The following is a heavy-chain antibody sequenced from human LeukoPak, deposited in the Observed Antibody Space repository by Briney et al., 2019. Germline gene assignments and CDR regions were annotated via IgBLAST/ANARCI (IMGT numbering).Heavy chain of an antibody. D-gene: IGHD5-12*01. CDR2: ISAYNGNT. J-gene: IGHJ4*02. CDR3: ARASIVATIYYFDY. V-gene: IGHV1-18*01. Sequence: ASVKVSCRASGYTFTSYGISWVRQAPGQGLEWMGWISAYNGNTKYAQKLQGRVTMTTDTSTSTAYMELRSLRSDDTAVYYCARASIVATIYYFDYWGQGTLVTVSS. CDR1: GYTFTSYG.